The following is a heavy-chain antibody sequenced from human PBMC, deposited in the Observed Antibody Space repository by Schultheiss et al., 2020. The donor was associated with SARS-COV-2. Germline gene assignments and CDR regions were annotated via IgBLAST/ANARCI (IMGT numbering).Heavy chain of an antibody. CDR2: ISGSGGST. J-gene: IGHJ4*02. D-gene: IGHD2-21*02. CDR1: GFTFSNAW. V-gene: IGHV3-23*01. CDR3: ARDRGAVVVVTAAEY. Sequence: GESLKISCAASGFTFSNAWMNWVRQAPGKGLEWVSAISGSGGSTYYADSVKGRFTISRDNSKNTLYLQMNSLRAEDTAVYYCARDRGAVVVVTAAEYWGQGTLVTVSS.